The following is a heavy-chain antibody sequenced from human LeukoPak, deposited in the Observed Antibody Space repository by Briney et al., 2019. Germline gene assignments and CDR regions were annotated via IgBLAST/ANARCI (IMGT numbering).Heavy chain of an antibody. CDR1: GFTFSGYG. CDR3: AKAIWVAATSSWFCLDY. D-gene: IGHD3-10*01. Sequence: PGGSLRLSCAASGFTFSGYGMHWVRQAPGKGREWVAFIHYDGARSYYADSVKGRFTISRDNSRNTLYLQMNSLRPEDTAVYYCAKAIWVAATSSWFCLDYWGQGTLVTVSS. CDR2: IHYDGARS. V-gene: IGHV3-30*02. J-gene: IGHJ4*02.